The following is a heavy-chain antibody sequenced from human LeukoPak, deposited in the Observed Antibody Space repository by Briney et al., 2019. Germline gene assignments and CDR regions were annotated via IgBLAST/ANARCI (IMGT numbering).Heavy chain of an antibody. CDR3: AIEWEGVAGTGGFGY. Sequence: SLKISCKGSGYSFTGYWIGWVRQAPGKGLEWVSGISWNSGSIGYADSVKGRFTISRDNAKNSLYLQMNSLRAEDMALYYCAIEWEGVAGTGGFGYWGQGTLVTVSS. D-gene: IGHD6-19*01. J-gene: IGHJ4*02. V-gene: IGHV3-9*03. CDR1: GYSFTGYW. CDR2: ISWNSGSI.